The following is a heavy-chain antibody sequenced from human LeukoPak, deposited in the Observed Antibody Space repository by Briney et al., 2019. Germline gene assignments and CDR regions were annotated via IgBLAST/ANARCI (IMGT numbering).Heavy chain of an antibody. Sequence: SETLSLTCTVSGGSISSGSYYWSWIRQPAGKGLEWIGRIYTSGSTNYNPSLKSRVTISVDTSKNQFSLKLSSVTAADTAVYYCARLHDYVWGSYRFSKEYYFDYWGQGTLVTVSS. CDR2: IYTSGST. CDR1: GGSISSGSYY. J-gene: IGHJ4*02. CDR3: ARLHDYVWGSYRFSKEYYFDY. V-gene: IGHV4-61*02. D-gene: IGHD3-16*02.